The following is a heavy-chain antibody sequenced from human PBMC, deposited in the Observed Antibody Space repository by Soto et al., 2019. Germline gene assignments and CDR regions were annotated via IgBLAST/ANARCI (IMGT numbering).Heavy chain of an antibody. V-gene: IGHV3-49*03. D-gene: IGHD3-22*01. CDR3: ARDQEVYDRGSGAPYFDY. CDR1: GFTFGDYA. J-gene: IGHJ4*02. Sequence: GGSLGLSCTASGFTFGDYAVSWLRKAPGKGLEWVGFIRSKTYGGTTEYAASVKGRFTISRDDSKSIAYLQMNSLRAEDTAVYYCARDQEVYDRGSGAPYFDYWGQGTLVTVSS. CDR2: IRSKTYGGTT.